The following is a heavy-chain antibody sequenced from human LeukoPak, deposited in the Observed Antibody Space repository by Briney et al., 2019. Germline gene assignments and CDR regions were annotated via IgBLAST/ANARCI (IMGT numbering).Heavy chain of an antibody. CDR2: ISSSSSYI. CDR1: GFTFSSYS. Sequence: PGGSLRLSCAASGFTFSSYSMNWVRQAPGKGLEWVSSISSSSSYIYYADSVKGRFTISRDNAKNSLYLQMNSLRAEDTAVYYCARDSAGGSVGVDYWGQGTLVTVSS. D-gene: IGHD3-10*01. J-gene: IGHJ4*02. CDR3: ARDSAGGSVGVDY. V-gene: IGHV3-21*01.